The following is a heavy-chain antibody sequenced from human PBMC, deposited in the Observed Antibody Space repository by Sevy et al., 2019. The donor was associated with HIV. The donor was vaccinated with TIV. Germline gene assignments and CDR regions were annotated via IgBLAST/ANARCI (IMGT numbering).Heavy chain of an antibody. D-gene: IGHD3-3*01. J-gene: IGHJ6*02. CDR2: INSDGSST. Sequence: GGSLRLSCAASGFTFSSYWMHWVRQAPGKGLVWVSRINSDGSSTSYADSVKGRFTISRDNAKNTLYLQMNSLRAEDTAVYYGARGLTTQITIFGVVTHYGMDVWGQGTTVTVSS. CDR3: ARGLTTQITIFGVVTHYGMDV. V-gene: IGHV3-74*01. CDR1: GFTFSSYW.